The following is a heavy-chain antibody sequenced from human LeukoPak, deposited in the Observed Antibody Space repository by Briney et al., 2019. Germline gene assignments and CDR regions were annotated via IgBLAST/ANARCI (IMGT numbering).Heavy chain of an antibody. Sequence: GGSLRLSCAASGFTFSSYEMNWVRQAPGKGLEWVSYISSSGSTIYYADSVKGRFAISRDNAKNSLYLQMNSLRAEDTAVYYCARDRVAAAGSHFDYWGQGTLVTVSS. CDR3: ARDRVAAAGSHFDY. D-gene: IGHD6-13*01. J-gene: IGHJ4*02. CDR1: GFTFSSYE. CDR2: ISSSGSTI. V-gene: IGHV3-48*03.